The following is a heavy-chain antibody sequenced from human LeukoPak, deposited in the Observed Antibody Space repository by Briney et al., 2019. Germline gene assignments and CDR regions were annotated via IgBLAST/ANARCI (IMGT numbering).Heavy chain of an antibody. D-gene: IGHD4-17*01. CDR3: AKQHGDYQYYFDY. CDR1: GFTFNSYA. CDR2: VSYDGSNK. V-gene: IGHV3-30*18. J-gene: IGHJ4*02. Sequence: GESLRLSCAASGFTFNSYAMHWVRQAPGKGLEWVAVVSYDGSNKYYADSVKGRFTISRDNSKNTLYLQMNSLRAEDTAVYYCAKQHGDYQYYFDYWGQGTLVTVSS.